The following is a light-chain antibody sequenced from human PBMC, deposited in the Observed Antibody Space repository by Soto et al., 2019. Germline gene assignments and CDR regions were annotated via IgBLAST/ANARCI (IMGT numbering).Light chain of an antibody. CDR2: EGS. CDR3: CSYASSSTYV. Sequence: QSVLTQPPSASGSPGQSVTISCTGTSSYVGNYTLVSWYQHHPGKAPKLLIYEGSKRPSGVSDRFSGSKSGNTASLTISGLQAEDEADYYCCSYASSSTYVFGTGTKVTVL. CDR1: SSYVGNYTL. V-gene: IGLV2-23*01. J-gene: IGLJ1*01.